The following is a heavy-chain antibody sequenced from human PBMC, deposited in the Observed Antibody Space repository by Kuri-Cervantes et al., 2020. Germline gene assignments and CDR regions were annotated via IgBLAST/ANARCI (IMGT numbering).Heavy chain of an antibody. J-gene: IGHJ4*01. CDR1: GFTFSSYW. Sequence: GESLKISCAASGFTFSSYWMSWVRQAPGKGLEWVANIKQDGSEKYYVDSVKGRFTISRDNSKNTLYLQMNSLRAEDTAVYYCARESIAAAGIGWGQEPWSPSPQ. CDR2: IKQDGSEK. CDR3: ARESIAAAGIG. V-gene: IGHV3-7*01. D-gene: IGHD6-13*01.